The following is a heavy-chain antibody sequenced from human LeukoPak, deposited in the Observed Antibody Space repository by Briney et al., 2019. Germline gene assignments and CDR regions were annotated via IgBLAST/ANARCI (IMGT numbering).Heavy chain of an antibody. Sequence: PSETLSLTCAVSDYSISSGYHWGWIRQPPEKGLEWIGSISRSGSTYYSPSLKGRVTMSVDSSKNEFSLNLSSVTAADTAVYYCARGYIGNSGRYYYYYKDVWGKGTTVTVSS. J-gene: IGHJ6*03. CDR1: DYSISSGYH. V-gene: IGHV4-38-2*01. CDR2: ISRSGST. CDR3: ARGYIGNSGRYYYYYKDV. D-gene: IGHD1-26*01.